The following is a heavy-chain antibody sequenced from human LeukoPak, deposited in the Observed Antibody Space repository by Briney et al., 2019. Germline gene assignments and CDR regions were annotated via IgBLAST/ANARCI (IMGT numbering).Heavy chain of an antibody. CDR2: IIPIFGTA. CDR3: ARGLWELHAFDI. Sequence: SVKVSCKASGGTFSSYAISWVRQAPGQGLEWMGRIIPIFGTANYAQKFQGRATITTDESTSTAYMELSSLRSEDTAVYYCARGLWELHAFDIWGQGTMVTVSS. J-gene: IGHJ3*02. V-gene: IGHV1-69*05. CDR1: GGTFSSYA. D-gene: IGHD1-26*01.